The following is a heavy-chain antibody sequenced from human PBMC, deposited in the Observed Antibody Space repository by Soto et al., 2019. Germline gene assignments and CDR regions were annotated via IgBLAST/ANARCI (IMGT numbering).Heavy chain of an antibody. CDR1: GYTFTSYG. CDR2: ISAYNGNT. V-gene: IGHV1-18*01. Sequence: QVQLVQSGAEVKKPGASVKVSCKASGYTFTSYGISWVRQAPGQGLEWMGWISAYNGNTNYAQKLQGRVTMTTDTSTSTAYMELRSLRSDDTAVYYCASSCSSTSCPPPNWFDPWGQGTLVTVSS. CDR3: ASSCSSTSCPPPNWFDP. D-gene: IGHD2-2*01. J-gene: IGHJ5*02.